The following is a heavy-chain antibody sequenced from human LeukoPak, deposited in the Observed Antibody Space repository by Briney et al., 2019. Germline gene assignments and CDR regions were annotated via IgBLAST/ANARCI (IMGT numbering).Heavy chain of an antibody. V-gene: IGHV4-59*01. Sequence: PSETLSLTCTVSGGSISSYYWSWIRQPPGKGLEWIGYIYYSGSTNYNPSLKSRVTISVDTSKNQFSLKLSSVTAADTAVYYCARVKTYYDFWSGYGPGPYYFDYWGQGTLVTVSS. CDR1: GGSISSYY. D-gene: IGHD3-3*01. CDR3: ARVKTYYDFWSGYGPGPYYFDY. CDR2: IYYSGST. J-gene: IGHJ4*02.